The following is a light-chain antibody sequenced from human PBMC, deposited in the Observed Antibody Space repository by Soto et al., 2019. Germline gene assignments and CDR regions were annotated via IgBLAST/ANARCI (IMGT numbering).Light chain of an antibody. CDR2: DAS. CDR3: QQRSNWPLT. Sequence: DSLLTQSPATLSLSPGERATLSCRASQSVSSYLAWYQQKPGQAPRLLIYDASNRATGIPARFSGSGSGTDFTLTISSLEPEDFAVYYCQQRSNWPLTFGGGTKVDXK. CDR1: QSVSSY. V-gene: IGKV3-11*01. J-gene: IGKJ4*01.